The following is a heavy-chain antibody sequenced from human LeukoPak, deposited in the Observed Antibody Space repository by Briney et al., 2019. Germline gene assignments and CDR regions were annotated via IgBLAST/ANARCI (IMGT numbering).Heavy chain of an antibody. CDR1: GFTFSSSW. CDR3: ARGPSYCGANCYYYFDF. D-gene: IGHD2-21*01. Sequence: PGGSLRLSCAASGFTFSSSWMSWVRQAPGKGLGWVANIKVDGSEIYYLASVKGRFTISRDNAKNSLFLQMNSLRAEDTAVYYCARGPSYCGANCYYYFDFWGQGTLVSVSS. J-gene: IGHJ4*02. CDR2: IKVDGSEI. V-gene: IGHV3-7*01.